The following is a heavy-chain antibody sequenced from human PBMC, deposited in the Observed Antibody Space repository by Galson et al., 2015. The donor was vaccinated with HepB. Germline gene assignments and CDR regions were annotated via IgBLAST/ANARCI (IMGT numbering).Heavy chain of an antibody. Sequence: LRLSCAASGFTIRSYAMHWVRQAPGKGLEWVTVVSFDGTNEYSADSVKGRFTISRDISKNTIYLQMNSLRIEDTAVYYCARVGGPYCTGSTCSWDYYYYGMDVWGQGTTVTVSS. CDR2: VSFDGTNE. J-gene: IGHJ6*02. V-gene: IGHV3-30-3*01. D-gene: IGHD2-8*02. CDR1: GFTIRSYA. CDR3: ARVGGPYCTGSTCSWDYYYYGMDV.